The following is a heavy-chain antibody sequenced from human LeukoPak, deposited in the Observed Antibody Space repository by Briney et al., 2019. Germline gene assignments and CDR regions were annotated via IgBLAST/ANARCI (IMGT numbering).Heavy chain of an antibody. J-gene: IGHJ6*03. CDR3: ARGRRRSSPLYYYYYYYMDV. D-gene: IGHD1-26*01. CDR2: IIPIFGTA. Sequence: SVKVSCKASGGTFSSYAISWVRQAPGQGLEWMGGIIPIFGTANYAQKFQGRVTITTDESTSTAYVELSSLRSEDTAVYYCARGRRRSSPLYYYYYYYMDVWGKGTTVTVSS. V-gene: IGHV1-69*05. CDR1: GGTFSSYA.